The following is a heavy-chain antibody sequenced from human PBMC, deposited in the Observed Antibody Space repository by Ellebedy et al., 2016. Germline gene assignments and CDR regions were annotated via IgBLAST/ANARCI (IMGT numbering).Heavy chain of an antibody. J-gene: IGHJ6*03. D-gene: IGHD6-19*01. Sequence: SETLSLTXTVSDASISSSTYYWTWIRQPAGKGLEWTGRIYKTGSTNYNPSLNSRVTMSVDTSKNQFSLRLTSVTAADTAIYYCPRADSGWNYLGYYFYMDVWGKGTTVIVSS. V-gene: IGHV4-61*02. CDR1: DASISSSTYY. CDR2: IYKTGST. CDR3: PRADSGWNYLGYYFYMDV.